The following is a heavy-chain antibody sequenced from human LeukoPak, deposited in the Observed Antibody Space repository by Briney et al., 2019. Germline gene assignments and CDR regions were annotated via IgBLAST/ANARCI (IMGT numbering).Heavy chain of an antibody. V-gene: IGHV4-4*02. J-gene: IGHJ3*02. D-gene: IGHD3-10*01. CDR3: ARESTMVRENAFDI. CDR1: GGSISSSNW. Sequence: SETLSLTCAVSGGSISSSNWWSWVRQPPGKGLEWIGEIYHSGSTNYNPSLKSRVTISVDKSKNQFSLKLSSVTAADTAVYYCARESTMVRENAFDIWGQGTMVTVSS. CDR2: IYHSGST.